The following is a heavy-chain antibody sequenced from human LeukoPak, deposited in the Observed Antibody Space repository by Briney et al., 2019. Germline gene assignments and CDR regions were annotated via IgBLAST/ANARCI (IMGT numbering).Heavy chain of an antibody. Sequence: GGSLRLSCAASGFTFSNYSMNWVRQAPGKGLEWVSSLSSSSSFIYYADSVKGRFTISRDNAKNSVSLQMNSLRPEDTAVYYCVRGKYWGFGDSWGQGTLVTVST. CDR2: LSSSSSFI. J-gene: IGHJ4*02. V-gene: IGHV3-21*06. CDR3: VRGKYWGFGDS. D-gene: IGHD7-27*01. CDR1: GFTFSNYS.